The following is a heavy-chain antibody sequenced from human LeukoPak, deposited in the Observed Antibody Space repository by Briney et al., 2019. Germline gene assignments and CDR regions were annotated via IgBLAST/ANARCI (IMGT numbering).Heavy chain of an antibody. V-gene: IGHV3-23*01. CDR3: AKCMAVADDTFDI. D-gene: IGHD6-19*01. CDR2: ISGSGGST. CDR1: EFTFSSYA. J-gene: IGHJ3*02. Sequence: GGSLRLSCAASEFTFSSYAMSWVRQAPGRGLEWVSAISGSGGSTYYADSGKGRFTISRDNSKNTLYLHMNGLRAEDTAVYYCAKCMAVADDTFDIWGQGTMVTVSS.